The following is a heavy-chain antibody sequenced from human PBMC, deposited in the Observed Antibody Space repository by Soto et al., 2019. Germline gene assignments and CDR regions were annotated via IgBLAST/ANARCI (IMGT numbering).Heavy chain of an antibody. J-gene: IGHJ6*03. V-gene: IGHV4-59*01. CDR3: ARHPFWSGYYSGYYYMDV. CDR2: IYYSGST. CDR1: GGSISSYY. D-gene: IGHD3-3*01. Sequence: SETLSLTCTVSGGSISSYYWSWIRQPPGKGLEWIGYIYYSGSTNYNPSLKSRVTISVDTSKNQFSLKLSSVTAADTAVYYCARHPFWSGYYSGYYYMDVWGKGTTVTV.